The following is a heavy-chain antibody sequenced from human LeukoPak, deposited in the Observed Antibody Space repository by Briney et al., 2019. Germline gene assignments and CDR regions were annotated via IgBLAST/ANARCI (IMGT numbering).Heavy chain of an antibody. CDR1: GYTFTSYG. D-gene: IGHD3-10*01. CDR3: ARALNYYGSGSYYSDY. J-gene: IGHJ4*02. CDR2: ISAYNGNT. Sequence: ASVRVSCKASGYTFTSYGISWVRQAPGQGLEWMGWISAYNGNTNYAQKLQGRVTMTTDTSTSTAYMELRSLRSDDTAVYHCARALNYYGSGSYYSDYWGQGTLVTVSS. V-gene: IGHV1-18*01.